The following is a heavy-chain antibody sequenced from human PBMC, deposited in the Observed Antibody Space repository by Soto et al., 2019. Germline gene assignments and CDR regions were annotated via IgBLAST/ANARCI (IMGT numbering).Heavy chain of an antibody. D-gene: IGHD7-27*01. CDR1: GDSISSSVW. CDR3: ARKAWVRFEY. Sequence: PSETLSLTCAVSGDSISSSVWCTWVRKHPGKGLEWLGEVFHTGDTYFNPSLRSRVAMSVDKSTNEFSLKVTSVTAADTAIYYCARKAWVRFEYWGQGALVTVSS. CDR2: VFHTGDT. J-gene: IGHJ4*02. V-gene: IGHV4-4*02.